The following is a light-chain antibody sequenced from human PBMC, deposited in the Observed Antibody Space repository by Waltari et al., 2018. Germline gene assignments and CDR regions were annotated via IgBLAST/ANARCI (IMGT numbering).Light chain of an antibody. CDR3: QQCGRSLYT. J-gene: IGKJ2*01. V-gene: IGKV3-20*01. CDR2: DAS. CDR1: QSITSND. Sequence: EIVLTQSPGTLSLSPGERATLSCRASQSITSNDLAGYQQRPGQAPRLLFYDASTRATGSPERFRGSGSGTDFTLTISRLEPEDFAVYYCQQCGRSLYTFGQGTTLEIK.